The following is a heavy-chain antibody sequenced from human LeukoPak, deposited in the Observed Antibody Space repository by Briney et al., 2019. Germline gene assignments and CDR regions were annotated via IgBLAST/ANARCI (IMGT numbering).Heavy chain of an antibody. V-gene: IGHV4-34*01. CDR3: AREGRMSMGIEY. CDR2: INHGGST. J-gene: IGHJ4*02. Sequence: SETLSLTCAVYGGSLSGYYWSWIRQSPGKGLEWIGEINHGGSTNYNPSLKSRVTMSVDTSKIHFSLKLSSVTAADTAVYFCAREGRMSMGIEYWGQGTLVTVSS. CDR1: GGSLSGYY. D-gene: IGHD4/OR15-4a*01.